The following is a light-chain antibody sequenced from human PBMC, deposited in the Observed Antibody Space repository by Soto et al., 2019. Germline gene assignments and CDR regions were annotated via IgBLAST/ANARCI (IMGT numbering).Light chain of an antibody. Sequence: EIVMTQSPATLSVSPGERATLSCRASQSVSSNLAWYQQKPGQAPRLLIYGASTRATGIPARFSGSGSGTEFTLTISSLQYEDFAVYYCQQYNNWPLWTFGKGTKVEIK. J-gene: IGKJ1*01. CDR1: QSVSSN. CDR3: QQYNNWPLWT. V-gene: IGKV3-15*01. CDR2: GAS.